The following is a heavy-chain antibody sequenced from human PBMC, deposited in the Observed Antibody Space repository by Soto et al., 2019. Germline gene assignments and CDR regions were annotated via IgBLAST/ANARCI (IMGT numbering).Heavy chain of an antibody. CDR3: ARDIYSSGWYPFDY. J-gene: IGHJ4*02. Sequence: SQTLSLTCAISGDSVSSNSAAWNWIWQSPSRGLEWLGRTYYRSKWYNDYAVSVKRRITINPDTSKNQFSLQLNSVTPEDTAVYYCARDIYSSGWYPFDYWGQGTLVTVSS. V-gene: IGHV6-1*01. CDR1: GDSVSSNSAA. D-gene: IGHD6-19*01. CDR2: TYYRSKWYN.